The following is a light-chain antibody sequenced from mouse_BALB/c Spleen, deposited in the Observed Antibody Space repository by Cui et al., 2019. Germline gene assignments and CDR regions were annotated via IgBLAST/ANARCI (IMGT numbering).Light chain of an antibody. CDR3: QQSNEDPLT. Sequence: DIVLTHSPASFAVSLWQRATISCKASQSVDSVGDSYMNWYQQKPGQPPKLLSYAASNLESGIPARFSGSGSGTDFTLNIHPVEEEDASTYYCQQSNEDPLTFGAGTKLELK. V-gene: IGKV3-4*01. CDR2: AAS. CDR1: QSVDSVGDSY. J-gene: IGKJ5*01.